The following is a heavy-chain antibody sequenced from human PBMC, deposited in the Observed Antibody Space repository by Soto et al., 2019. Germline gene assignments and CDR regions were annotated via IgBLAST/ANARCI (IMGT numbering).Heavy chain of an antibody. CDR2: ISSSSSTI. J-gene: IGHJ4*02. CDR3: ARDRYDSKWYSFAC. CDR1: GFIFSSYS. Sequence: GGSLRLSCAASGFIFSSYSMNWVRQAPGKGLEWVSYISSSSSTIYYADSVKGRFTISRDNAKNSLYLQMNSLRDDDTAVYYCARDRYDSKWYSFACWGQGALVTVSS. V-gene: IGHV3-48*02. D-gene: IGHD1-26*01.